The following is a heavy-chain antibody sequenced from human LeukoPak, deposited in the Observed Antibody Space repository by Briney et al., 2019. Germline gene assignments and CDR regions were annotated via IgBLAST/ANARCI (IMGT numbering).Heavy chain of an antibody. D-gene: IGHD3-16*02. CDR3: ATLRDYDYVWGSYRSDY. V-gene: IGHV1-24*01. CDR1: GYTLTELS. J-gene: IGHJ4*02. Sequence: ASVKVSCKVSGYTLTELSMHWVRQAPGKGLEWMGGFDPEDDETIYAQKFQGRVTMTEDASTDTAYMELSSLRSEDTAVYYCATLRDYDYVWGSYRSDYWGQGTLVTVSS. CDR2: FDPEDDET.